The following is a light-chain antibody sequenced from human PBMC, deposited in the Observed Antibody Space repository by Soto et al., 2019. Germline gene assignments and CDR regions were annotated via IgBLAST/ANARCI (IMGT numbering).Light chain of an antibody. CDR3: QSYDSSLSDFYV. J-gene: IGLJ1*01. CDR2: GNN. CDR1: SSSIGAGYD. V-gene: IGLV1-40*01. Sequence: QSALTQPPSVSGAPGQGVTISCTGSSSSIGAGYDVHWYQQVPGTAPKLLIYGNNNRPSGVPDRFSGSKSGTSASLAITGLQAEDEADYYCQSYDSSLSDFYVFGTGNKLTVL.